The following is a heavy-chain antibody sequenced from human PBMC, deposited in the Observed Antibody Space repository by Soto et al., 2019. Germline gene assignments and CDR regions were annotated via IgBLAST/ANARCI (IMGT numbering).Heavy chain of an antibody. CDR2: IGAGSDGI. V-gene: IGHV3-23*01. Sequence: GSLSLSCAASGFTFSIYAVAWIRQTPGKGLEWVSVIGAGSDGIQYVDSVKGRFSISRDNSKNTLYLHMNSLRAEDTAIYYCAKYSTSGPSRFFDLWGQGTLVTVSS. J-gene: IGHJ4*02. CDR3: AKYSTSGPSRFFDL. D-gene: IGHD5-12*01. CDR1: GFTFSIYA.